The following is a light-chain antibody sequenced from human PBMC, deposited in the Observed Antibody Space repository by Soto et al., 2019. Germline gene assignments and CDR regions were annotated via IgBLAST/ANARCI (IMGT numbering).Light chain of an antibody. CDR3: QQYNNWPLWT. Sequence: EIVMTQSPATLSVSPGERATLSCRASQIVSSNLAWYQQKPGQAPRLLIYAASTRATGIPARFSGSGSGTEFTLTISSLQSEDSAVYYCQQYNNWPLWTFGQGTKVEIK. V-gene: IGKV3-15*01. CDR1: QIVSSN. J-gene: IGKJ1*01. CDR2: AAS.